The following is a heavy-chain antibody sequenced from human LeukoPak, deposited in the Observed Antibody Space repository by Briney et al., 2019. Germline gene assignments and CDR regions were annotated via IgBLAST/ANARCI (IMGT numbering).Heavy chain of an antibody. CDR1: GGSISRGNW. D-gene: IGHD2-15*01. Sequence: SGTLSLTCAVSGGSISRGNWWSWVRQSPGKGLEWIGEIYHDGRTNYNPSLKSRVTISVDKSGNHFSLILTSVTAADTALYYCARAGSYCLDYWGQGTLVTVSS. V-gene: IGHV4-4*02. CDR2: IYHDGRT. CDR3: ARAGSYCLDY. J-gene: IGHJ4*02.